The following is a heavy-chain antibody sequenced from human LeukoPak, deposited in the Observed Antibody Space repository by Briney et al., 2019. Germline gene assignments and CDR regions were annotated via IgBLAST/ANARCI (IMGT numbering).Heavy chain of an antibody. J-gene: IGHJ4*02. D-gene: IGHD2/OR15-2a*01. CDR1: GFTFSSYG. V-gene: IGHV3-30*18. Sequence: GGSLRLSCAASGFTFSSYGMHWVRQAPGKGLEWVAVISYDGSNKYYADSVKGRFTISRDNSKNTLYLQMNSLRAEDTAVYYCAKDSAKKYDDYWGQGTLVTVSS. CDR3: AKDSAKKYDDY. CDR2: ISYDGSNK.